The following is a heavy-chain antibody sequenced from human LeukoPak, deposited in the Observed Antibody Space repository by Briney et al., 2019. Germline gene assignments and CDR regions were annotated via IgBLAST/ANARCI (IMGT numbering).Heavy chain of an antibody. D-gene: IGHD2-2*01. CDR1: GFTFSSYA. Sequence: GGSLRLSCAASGFTFSSYAMNWVRQAPGKGLEWVSAICGNDGRTYYGDSVKGRFTISRDNSKNTLFLQMNSLRAEDTAVYYCAKGSSDSCYSSIDYWGQGTLVTASS. CDR2: ICGNDGRT. V-gene: IGHV3-23*02. CDR3: AKGSSDSCYSSIDY. J-gene: IGHJ4*02.